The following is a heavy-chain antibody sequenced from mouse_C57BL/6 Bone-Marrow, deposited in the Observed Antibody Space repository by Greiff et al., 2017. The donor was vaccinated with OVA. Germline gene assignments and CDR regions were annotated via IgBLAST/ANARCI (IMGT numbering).Heavy chain of an antibody. CDR1: GFTFSSYG. CDR3: ARRGPGDYAMDY. J-gene: IGHJ4*01. Sequence: EVKLMESGGDLVKPGGSLKLSCAASGFTFSSYGMSWVRQTPDKRLEWVATISSGGSYTYYPDSVKGRFTISRDNAKNTLYLQMSSLKSEDTAMYYCARRGPGDYAMDYWGQGTSVTVSS. V-gene: IGHV5-6*02. CDR2: ISSGGSYT.